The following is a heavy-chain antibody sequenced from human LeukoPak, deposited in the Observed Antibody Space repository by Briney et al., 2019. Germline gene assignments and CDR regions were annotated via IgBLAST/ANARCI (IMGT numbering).Heavy chain of an antibody. V-gene: IGHV3-11*03. Sequence: GGSLRLSCAASGXTFSDYYMSWIRQAPGKGLEWVSYISPSSSYTDYADSVKGRFTISRDNAKNSLYLQMNSLRAEDTAVYSCAKFSPMTASHYFDFWGQGTLVTVSS. J-gene: IGHJ4*02. D-gene: IGHD2-21*02. CDR1: GXTFSDYY. CDR2: ISPSSSYT. CDR3: AKFSPMTASHYFDF.